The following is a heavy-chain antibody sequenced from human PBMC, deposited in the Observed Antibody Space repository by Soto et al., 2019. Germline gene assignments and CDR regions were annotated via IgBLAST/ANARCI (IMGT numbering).Heavy chain of an antibody. CDR3: ARGHYDYIWGSYRYFDY. CDR1: GGSISSYY. V-gene: IGHV4-59*01. CDR2: IYYSGST. Sequence: SETPSLTCTVSGGSISSYYWSWIRQPPGKGLEWIGYIYYSGSTNYNPSLKSRVTISVDTSKNQFSLKLSSVTAADTAVYYCARGHYDYIWGSYRYFDYWGQGTLLTVSS. J-gene: IGHJ4*02. D-gene: IGHD3-16*02.